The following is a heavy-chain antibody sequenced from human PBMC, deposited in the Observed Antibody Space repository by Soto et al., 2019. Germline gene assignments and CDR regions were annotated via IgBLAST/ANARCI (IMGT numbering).Heavy chain of an antibody. D-gene: IGHD2-2*01. V-gene: IGHV3-30-3*01. CDR3: ATEDKYPLLSYFHH. CDR2: VSYDGSNK. Sequence: GGSLRLSCAASGFTFSSHVMHWVRQAPGKGLGWVAGVSYDGSNKYYADPVKGRFTISRDKSKNTVYLQMNSLRVEDTAVYYCATEDKYPLLSYFHHWGQGTLVTVSS. J-gene: IGHJ1*01. CDR1: GFTFSSHV.